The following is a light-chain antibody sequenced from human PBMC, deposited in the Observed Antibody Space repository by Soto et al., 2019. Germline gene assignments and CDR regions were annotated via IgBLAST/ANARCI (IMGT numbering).Light chain of an antibody. CDR2: GAS. CDR3: QQYNIWPPWT. J-gene: IGKJ1*01. CDR1: QSLSTN. V-gene: IGKV3-15*01. Sequence: EIVMTQSPATLSVSPGEGSTLSCRASQSLSTNLAWYQHKPGQAPRLLIYGASTRATGIPARFSGSGSGTEFTLTISSLQSEDFAIYYCQQYNIWPPWTFGQGTKV.